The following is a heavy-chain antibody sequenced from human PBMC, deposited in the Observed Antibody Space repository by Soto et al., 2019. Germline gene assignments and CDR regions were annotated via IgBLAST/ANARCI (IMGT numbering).Heavy chain of an antibody. J-gene: IGHJ6*02. Sequence: QVQLVQSGAEVKKPGASVKVSCKASGYTFTSYDINWVRQATGQGLEWMGWMNPNSASTGYAQKFQGRVTMPRNTSRSPGYVELSSLRSEDPAVYYCARMGYYHYYGMDVWGQGTTVTVSS. CDR1: GYTFTSYD. V-gene: IGHV1-8*01. CDR3: ARMGYYHYYGMDV. CDR2: MNPNSAST.